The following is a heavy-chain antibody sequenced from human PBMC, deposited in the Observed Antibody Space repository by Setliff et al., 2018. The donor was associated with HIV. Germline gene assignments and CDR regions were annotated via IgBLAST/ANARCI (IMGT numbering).Heavy chain of an antibody. D-gene: IGHD1-26*01. CDR1: GFTFNDYA. V-gene: IGHV3-30*03. J-gene: IGHJ4*02. Sequence: GGSLRLSCAASGFTFNDYAMHWVRQAPGKGLEWVAVMSTGGGIKICADSVKGRFTISRDNSRNTLFLQMNNLRPEDTATYYCVRDPIEGSPDYFDYWGQGALVTVSS. CDR3: VRDPIEGSPDYFDY. CDR2: MSTGGGIK.